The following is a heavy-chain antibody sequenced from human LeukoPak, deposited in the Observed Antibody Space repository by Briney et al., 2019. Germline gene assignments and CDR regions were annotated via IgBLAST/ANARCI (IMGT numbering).Heavy chain of an antibody. J-gene: IGHJ4*02. CDR3: ARLKYNYGPFDY. V-gene: IGHV4-59*08. D-gene: IGHD5-18*01. Sequence: PSETLSLTCTVSGGSISRYYWSWIRQPPGKGLEWIGYISYSESTNYNPSLKSRVTISADTSKNQFSLKLSSVTAADTAVYYCARLKYNYGPFDYWGQATLVTVSS. CDR2: ISYSEST. CDR1: GGSISRYY.